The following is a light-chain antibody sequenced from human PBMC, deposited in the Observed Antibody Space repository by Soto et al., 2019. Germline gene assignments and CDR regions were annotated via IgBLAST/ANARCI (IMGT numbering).Light chain of an antibody. J-gene: IGKJ1*01. CDR3: QQYNDWPLT. Sequence: VITQSPSTLSGATGALATLSCRASLSVSSNLAWYQQKPGQAPSLLIYGAFTRATGIPARFSGTGSGTEFTLTISSLQSEDFALYYCQQYNDWPLTFGQGTKVDIK. CDR2: GAF. V-gene: IGKV3-15*01. CDR1: LSVSSN.